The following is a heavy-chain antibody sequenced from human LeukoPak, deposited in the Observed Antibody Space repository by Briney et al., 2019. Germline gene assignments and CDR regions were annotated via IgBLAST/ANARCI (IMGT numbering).Heavy chain of an antibody. CDR1: GGTFSRFT. CDR3: ARDLSYVGRLVVVHHRRNNWFDP. D-gene: IGHD3-22*01. CDR2: ITPIFGTA. V-gene: IGHV1-69*13. Sequence: ASVKVSCKASGGTFSRFTISWVRQAPGQGFEWMGGITPIFGTANFAQKFQGRVSITADESTSTAYMELSSLRSEDTAVYYCARDLSYVGRLVVVHHRRNNWFDPWGQGTLVTVSS. J-gene: IGHJ5*02.